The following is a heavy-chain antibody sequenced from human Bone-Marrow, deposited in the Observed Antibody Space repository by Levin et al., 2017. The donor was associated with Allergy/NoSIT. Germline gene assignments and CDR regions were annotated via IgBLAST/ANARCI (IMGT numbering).Heavy chain of an antibody. J-gene: IGHJ6*03. CDR2: ISGSGGST. D-gene: IGHD3-3*01. CDR3: AKDHPRITIFGVVITGPYYYYYMDV. Sequence: GGSLRLSCAASGFTFSSYAMSWVRQAPGKGLEWVSAISGSGGSTYYADSVKGRFTISRDNSKNTLYLQMNSLRAEDTAVYYCAKDHPRITIFGVVITGPYYYYYMDVWGKGTTVTVSS. CDR1: GFTFSSYA. V-gene: IGHV3-23*01.